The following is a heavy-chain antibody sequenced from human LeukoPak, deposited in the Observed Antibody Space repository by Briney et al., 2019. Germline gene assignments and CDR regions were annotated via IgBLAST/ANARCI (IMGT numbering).Heavy chain of an antibody. J-gene: IGHJ4*02. V-gene: IGHV4/OR15-8*02. Sequence: PSETLSLTCGVSGGSISGTNWWSWVRQPPGQGLEWIGKISLAGQTNYNPSLNGRVTMSLDKSSNQLSLNLTSVTAADTATCYCSRESGAFCPFGYWGQGTLVIVSS. CDR2: ISLAGQT. CDR3: SRESGAFCPFGY. D-gene: IGHD1-26*01. CDR1: GGSISGTNW.